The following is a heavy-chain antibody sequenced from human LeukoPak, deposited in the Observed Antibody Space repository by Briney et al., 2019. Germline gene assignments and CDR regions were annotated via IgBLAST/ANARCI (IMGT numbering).Heavy chain of an antibody. CDR2: IWYDGSNK. Sequence: GSLRLSCAASGFTFSSYGMHWVRQAPGKGLEWVAVIWYDGSNKYYADSVKGRFTISRDNSKNTLYLQMNSLRAEDTAVYYCARSYYDILTGYYQYGMDVWGQGTTVIVSS. D-gene: IGHD3-9*01. J-gene: IGHJ6*02. CDR1: GFTFSSYG. CDR3: ARSYYDILTGYYQYGMDV. V-gene: IGHV3-33*01.